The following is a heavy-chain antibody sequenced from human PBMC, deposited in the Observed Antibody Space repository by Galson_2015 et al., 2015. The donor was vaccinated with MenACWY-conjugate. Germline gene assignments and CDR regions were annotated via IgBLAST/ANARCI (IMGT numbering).Heavy chain of an antibody. CDR3: ARGRGWAAVGMVYYFDY. CDR2: INPTSGNT. V-gene: IGHV1-8*01. D-gene: IGHD6-19*01. J-gene: IGHJ4*02. Sequence: SVKVSCKASGYTFTGFDINWVRQATGQGLEWMGWINPTSGNTGYAQKFQGRVTVTRDTSINTAYMELSSLGSEDTAVYYCARGRGWAAVGMVYYFDYWGQGTLVTVSS. CDR1: GYTFTGFD.